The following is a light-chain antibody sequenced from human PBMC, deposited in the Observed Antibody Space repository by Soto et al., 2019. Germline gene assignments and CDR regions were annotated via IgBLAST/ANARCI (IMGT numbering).Light chain of an antibody. V-gene: IGLV2-8*01. J-gene: IGLJ1*01. CDR1: NNYIGVYDC. CDR3: KSYAGSNTYV. Sequence: QSTVTWPPSSSGAAVQSVTIACTGTNNYIGVYDCVSWYQHHPGKAPRLIIYEVVQRPSGVPDRFSGSKSGNTASLTVSGLQAADEADYFCKSYAGSNTYVFGSGTKVTV. CDR2: EVV.